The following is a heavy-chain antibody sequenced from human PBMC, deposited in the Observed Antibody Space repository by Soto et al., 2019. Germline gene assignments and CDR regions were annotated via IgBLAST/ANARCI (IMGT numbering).Heavy chain of an antibody. CDR1: GGSFSCYY. CDR3: ARRPYYYDSSGYYPFDY. V-gene: IGHV4-34*01. CDR2: INHSGST. J-gene: IGHJ4*02. D-gene: IGHD3-22*01. Sequence: SETLSLTCAVYGGSFSCYYWIWIRQPPGKGLEWIGEINHSGSTNYNPSLKSRVTISVDTSKNQFSLKLSSVTAADTAVYYCARRPYYYDSSGYYPFDYWGQGTLVTVSS.